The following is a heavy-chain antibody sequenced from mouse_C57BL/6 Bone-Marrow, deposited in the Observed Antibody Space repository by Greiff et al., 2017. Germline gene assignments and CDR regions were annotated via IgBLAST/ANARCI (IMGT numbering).Heavy chain of an antibody. J-gene: IGHJ3*01. CDR2: IYPGDGDT. CDR1: GYAFSSSW. CDR3: ASLTTVD. D-gene: IGHD1-1*01. V-gene: IGHV1-82*01. Sequence: QVTLKESGPELVKPGASVKISCKASGYAFSSSWMNWVKQRPGKGLEWIGRIYPGDGDTNYNGKFKGKATLTADKSSSTAYMQLSSLTSEDSAVYFCASLTTVDWGQGTLVTVSA.